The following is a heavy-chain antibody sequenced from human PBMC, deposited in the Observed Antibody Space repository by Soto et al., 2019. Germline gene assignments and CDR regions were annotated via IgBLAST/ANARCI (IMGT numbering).Heavy chain of an antibody. CDR1: GGSISSSSYY. J-gene: IGHJ3*02. V-gene: IGHV4-39*01. CDR3: VRLGALRSSAFDI. D-gene: IGHD3-16*01. CDR2: IYYSGST. Sequence: ETLSLTCTVSGGSISSSSYYWGWIRQPPGKGLEWIGSIYYSGSTYYNPSLKSRVTISVDTSKNQFSLKLSSVTAADTAVYYCVRLGALRSSAFDIWGQGTMVTASS.